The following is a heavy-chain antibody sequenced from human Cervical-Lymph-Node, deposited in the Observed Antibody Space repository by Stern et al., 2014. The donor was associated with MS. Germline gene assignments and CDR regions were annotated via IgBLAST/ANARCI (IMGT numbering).Heavy chain of an antibody. CDR1: GYNFNSAA. D-gene: IGHD3-3*01. CDR2: INTYTGTP. J-gene: IGHJ4*02. CDR3: ASQGASVFGVSPTRY. V-gene: IGHV7-4-1*02. Sequence: QVQLVESGSELAKPGASVKVSCKASGYNFNSAAINWLRQAPGQGLQWMGWINTYTGTPTYGQDFTGRVVFSLDTSVNTAYLQISALKPDDTAIYYCASQGASVFGVSPTRYWGQGALVTVSS.